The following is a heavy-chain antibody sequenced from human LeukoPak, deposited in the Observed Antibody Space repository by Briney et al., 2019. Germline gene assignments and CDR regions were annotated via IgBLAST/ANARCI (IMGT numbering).Heavy chain of an antibody. J-gene: IGHJ4*02. CDR2: ISYDGSNK. Sequence: PGRSLRLSCAASGFTFSSYGMHWVRQAPGKGLEWVAVISYDGSNKYYADSVKGRFTISRDKSTNTLYLQMNSLRAEDTAVYYCARELRGNSLLSSGWSNWGQGTLVTVSS. D-gene: IGHD6-19*01. CDR3: ARELRGNSLLSSGWSN. V-gene: IGHV3-30*03. CDR1: GFTFSSYG.